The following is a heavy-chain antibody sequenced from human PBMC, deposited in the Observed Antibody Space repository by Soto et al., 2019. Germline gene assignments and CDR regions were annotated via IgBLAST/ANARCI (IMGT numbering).Heavy chain of an antibody. CDR1: GFTFSNYC. CDR3: ARDGTGAAALDN. D-gene: IGHD6-25*01. V-gene: IGHV3-74*03. Sequence: PGGSLRLSCAASGFTFSNYCMYWVRQAPGKGLVWVSRIYYDGSSTTYADSVKGRFTISRDNAKNTLYLQMNSLKADDTAVYYCARDGTGAAALDNWGQGTMVTVSS. CDR2: IYYDGSST. J-gene: IGHJ3*01.